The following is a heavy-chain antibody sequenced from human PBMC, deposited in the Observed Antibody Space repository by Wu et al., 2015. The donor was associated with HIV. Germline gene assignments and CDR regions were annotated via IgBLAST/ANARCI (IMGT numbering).Heavy chain of an antibody. CDR2: INPNSGGT. D-gene: IGHD6-19*01. CDR1: GYTFTGYY. CDR3: ARRGWYSSGWYYFDY. V-gene: IGHV1-2*02. Sequence: SCKASGYTFTGYYMHWVRQAPGQGLEWMGWINPNSGGTNYAQKFQGRVTMTRDTSISTAYMELSRLRSDDTAVYYCARRGWYSSGWYYFDYWGQGTLVTVSS. J-gene: IGHJ4*02.